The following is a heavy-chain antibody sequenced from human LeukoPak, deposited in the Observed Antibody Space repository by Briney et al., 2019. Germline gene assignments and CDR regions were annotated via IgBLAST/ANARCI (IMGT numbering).Heavy chain of an antibody. V-gene: IGHV4-39*01. CDR2: IYYSGST. Sequence: PSETLSLTCTVSGGSISSSSYYWRWIRQPPGKGLEWIGSIYYSGSTYYNPSLKSRVTISVDTSKNQLSLKLSSVTAADTAVYYCARHEYSGSYYGLSWFDPWGQGTLVTVSS. CDR3: ARHEYSGSYYGLSWFDP. CDR1: GGSISSSSYY. D-gene: IGHD1-26*01. J-gene: IGHJ5*02.